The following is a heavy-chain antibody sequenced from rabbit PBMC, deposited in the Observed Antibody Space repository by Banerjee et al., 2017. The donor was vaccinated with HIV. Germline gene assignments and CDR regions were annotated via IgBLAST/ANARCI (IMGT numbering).Heavy chain of an antibody. D-gene: IGHD7-1*01. CDR1: GFDFSSNA. J-gene: IGHJ4*01. CDR2: IYAGASGST. CDR3: ARDLTGVTGWNFNL. V-gene: IGHV1S45*01. Sequence: QEQLVESGGGLVQPEGSLTLTCKASGFDFSSNAMCWVRQAPGKRLEWIGYIYAGASGSTYYATWAKGRFTISKTSWTTVTLQMTSLTAADTATYFCARDLTGVTGWNFNLWGQGTLVTVS.